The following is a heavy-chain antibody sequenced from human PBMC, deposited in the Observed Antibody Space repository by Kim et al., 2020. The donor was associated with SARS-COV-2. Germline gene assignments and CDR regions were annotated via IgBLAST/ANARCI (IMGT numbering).Heavy chain of an antibody. V-gene: IGHV4-39*01. D-gene: IGHD3-16*01. Sequence: SETLSLTCTVSGGSISNSNYYWGWIRQPPGKGLEWIGNIYYSGSTHYNPSLEGRVTISVYTSKKQFSLRLRSVTAADTAVYFCARQGGTQSQHFDSCGQGTLVSVSS. CDR1: GGSISNSNYY. CDR3: ARQGGTQSQHFDS. CDR2: IYYSGST. J-gene: IGHJ4*02.